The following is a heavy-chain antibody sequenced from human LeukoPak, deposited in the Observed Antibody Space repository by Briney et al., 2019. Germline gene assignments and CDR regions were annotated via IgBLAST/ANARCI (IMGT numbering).Heavy chain of an antibody. D-gene: IGHD3-22*01. CDR3: ARDRYYYDSSGRRYFDY. CDR1: GGSISSGSYY. CDR2: IYYSGST. V-gene: IGHV4-61*01. J-gene: IGHJ4*02. Sequence: SETLSLTCAVSGGSISSGSYYWSWIRQPPGKGLEWIGYIYYSGSTNYNPSLKSRVTISVDTSKNQFSLKLSSVTAADTAVYYCARDRYYYDSSGRRYFDYWGQGTLVTVSS.